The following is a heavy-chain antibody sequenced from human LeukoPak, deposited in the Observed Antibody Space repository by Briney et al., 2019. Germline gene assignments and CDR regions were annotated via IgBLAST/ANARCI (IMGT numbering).Heavy chain of an antibody. CDR3: ARDGSVDAFDI. V-gene: IGHV4-4*07. Sequence: SETLSLTCTVSGGSISSYYWRWIRQPTGKGLEWIGRIYTRRKTSYNPSLKSRVTMSVDPSKNQFSLKLDSVTAADTAVYYCARDGSVDAFDIWGQGTMVTVSS. CDR2: IYTRRKT. J-gene: IGHJ3*02. CDR1: GGSISSYY.